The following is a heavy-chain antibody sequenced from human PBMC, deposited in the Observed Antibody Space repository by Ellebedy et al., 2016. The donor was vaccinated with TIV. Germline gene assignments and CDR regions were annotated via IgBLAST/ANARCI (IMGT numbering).Heavy chain of an antibody. J-gene: IGHJ4*02. CDR1: GITFSSYG. Sequence: PGGSLRLSCAASGITFSSYGLHWVRQAPGKGLEWVAIIWYDGTKKYYADSVKGRFTISRDNSNNILYLQMNSLRAEDTAVYYCASAQIGTGKGAGIRGVDFGYWGQGTLVTVSS. CDR2: IWYDGTKK. D-gene: IGHD3-10*01. V-gene: IGHV3-33*01. CDR3: ASAQIGTGKGAGIRGVDFGY.